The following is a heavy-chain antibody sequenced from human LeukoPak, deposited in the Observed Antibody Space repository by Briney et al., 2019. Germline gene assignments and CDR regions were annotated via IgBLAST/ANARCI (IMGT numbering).Heavy chain of an antibody. Sequence: SETLSLTCAVYGGSFSGYYWSWIRQPPGKGLEWIGSIYYSGSTYYNPSLKSRVTISLDTSKNQFSLKLSSVTAADTAVYYCARAYSPPQWSPFDYWGQGTLVTVSS. CDR3: ARAYSPPQWSPFDY. J-gene: IGHJ4*02. CDR1: GGSFSGYY. D-gene: IGHD6-13*01. V-gene: IGHV4-34*01. CDR2: IYYSGST.